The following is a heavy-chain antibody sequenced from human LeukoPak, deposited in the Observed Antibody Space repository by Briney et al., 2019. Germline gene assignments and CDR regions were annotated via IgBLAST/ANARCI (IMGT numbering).Heavy chain of an antibody. J-gene: IGHJ4*02. Sequence: GGSLRLSCAAPGFTFSSYWMSWVRQAPGKGLEWVANIKQDGSEKYYVDSAKGRFTISRDNAKNSLYPQMNSLRAEDTAVYYCARIEEQPKGGYWGQGTLVTVSS. CDR3: ARIEEQPKGGY. CDR2: IKQDGSEK. D-gene: IGHD6-13*01. CDR1: GFTFSSYW. V-gene: IGHV3-7*01.